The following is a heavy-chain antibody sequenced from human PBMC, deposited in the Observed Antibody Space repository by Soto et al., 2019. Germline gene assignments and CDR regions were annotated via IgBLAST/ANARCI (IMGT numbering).Heavy chain of an antibody. D-gene: IGHD3-10*01. CDR2: IYHSGST. CDR3: VRSGDYRSGSYWYFFDY. V-gene: IGHV4-30-2*01. Sequence: AVSYGYIINRGYPRSWNRQPPGKGLEWIGYIYHSGSTYYTPSLKSRVTISVDRSKNQFSLKLSSVTAADTALYYCVRSGDYRSGSYWYFFDYWGQGALVTGSS. CDR1: YGYIINRGYP. J-gene: IGHJ4*02.